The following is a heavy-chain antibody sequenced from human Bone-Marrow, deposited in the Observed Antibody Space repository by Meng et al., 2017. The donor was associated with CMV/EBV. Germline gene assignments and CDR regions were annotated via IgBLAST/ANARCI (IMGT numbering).Heavy chain of an antibody. CDR3: ARDPFGVVRYFDY. J-gene: IGHJ4*02. V-gene: IGHV1-46*01. CDR2: INPSGGST. CDR1: GYTFTSYY. Sequence: ASLKVSCKASGYTFTSYYMHWVRQAPGQGLEWMGIINPSGGSTSYAQKFQGRVTMTRDTSTSTVYMELSSLRSEDTAAYYCARDPFGVVRYFDYWGQGTLVTVSS. D-gene: IGHD3-3*01.